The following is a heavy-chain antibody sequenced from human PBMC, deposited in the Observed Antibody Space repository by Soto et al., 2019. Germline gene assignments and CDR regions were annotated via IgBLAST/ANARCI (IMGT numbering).Heavy chain of an antibody. CDR2: ISGSGDGR. CDR3: SRLPPERYSAYDFPMDV. V-gene: IGHV3-23*01. D-gene: IGHD5-12*01. CDR1: GFTFSNYV. Sequence: PGGSLRLSCDTSGFTFSNYVMTWVRQAPGRGLEWVSSISGSGDGRSYADSVKGRFTISRDNSEKTLYLQMNSLRAEDTATYYCSRLPPERYSAYDFPMDVWGQGTTVTVSS. J-gene: IGHJ6*02.